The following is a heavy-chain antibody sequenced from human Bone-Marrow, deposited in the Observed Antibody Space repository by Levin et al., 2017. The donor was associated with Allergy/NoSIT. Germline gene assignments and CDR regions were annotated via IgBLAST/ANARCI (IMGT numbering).Heavy chain of an antibody. CDR2: IKQDGSEK. V-gene: IGHV3-7*01. Sequence: GESLKISCAASGFTFSSYWMSWVRQAPGKGLEWVANIKQDGSEKYYVDSVKGRFTISRDNAKNSLYLQMNSLRAEDTAVYYCARLKSEYYYDSSGYATDIWGQGTMVTVSS. J-gene: IGHJ3*02. D-gene: IGHD3-22*01. CDR3: ARLKSEYYYDSSGYATDI. CDR1: GFTFSSYW.